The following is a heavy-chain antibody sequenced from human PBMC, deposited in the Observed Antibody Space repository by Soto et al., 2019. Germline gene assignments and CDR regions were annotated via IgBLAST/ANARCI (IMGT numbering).Heavy chain of an antibody. J-gene: IGHJ4*02. CDR2: VGGSGDST. CDR3: AKSPLGYCSGGSCYPPHYFDY. D-gene: IGHD2-15*01. CDR1: GFTFSNYA. V-gene: IGHV3-23*01. Sequence: EVQLLDSGGGLVQPGGSLRLSCAASGFTFSNYAMSWVRQAPGKGLEWVSGVGGSGDSTYYADSVKGGFTITRDNSKDTLYLQMNSLRAEATAVYYCAKSPLGYCSGGSCYPPHYFDYWGQGTLVTVSS.